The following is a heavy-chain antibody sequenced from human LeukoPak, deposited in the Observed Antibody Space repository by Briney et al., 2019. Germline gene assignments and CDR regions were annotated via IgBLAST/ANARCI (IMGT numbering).Heavy chain of an antibody. V-gene: IGHV4-4*07. CDR1: GGSISSYY. CDR2: IYSSGST. J-gene: IGHJ4*02. CDR3: ARMYSGTYGGIDY. Sequence: PSETLSLTCTVSGGSISSYYWSWIRQPAGEGLEWIGRIYSSGSTNYNPSIRSRVTLSVATSKNQFSLKLSSVTAADTAVYYCARMYSGTYGGIDYWGQGTLVTVSS. D-gene: IGHD1-26*01.